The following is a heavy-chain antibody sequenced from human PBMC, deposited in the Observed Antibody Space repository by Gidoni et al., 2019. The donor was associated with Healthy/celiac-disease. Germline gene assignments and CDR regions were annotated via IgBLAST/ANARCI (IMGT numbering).Heavy chain of an antibody. J-gene: IGHJ4*02. D-gene: IGHD6-13*01. V-gene: IGHV3-33*01. CDR3: ARAILVAAGPPDY. CDR2: IWYDGSNK. CDR1: GFTFSSYG. Sequence: QVQLVESGGGVVQPGRSLRLSCAASGFTFSSYGMHWVRQAPGKGLEWVAVIWYDGSNKYYADSVKGRFTISRDNSKNTLYLQMNSLRAEDTAVYYCARAILVAAGPPDYWGQGTLVTVSS.